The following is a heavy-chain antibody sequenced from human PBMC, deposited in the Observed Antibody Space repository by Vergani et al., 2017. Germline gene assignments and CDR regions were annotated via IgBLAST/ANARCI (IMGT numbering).Heavy chain of an antibody. J-gene: IGHJ5*02. CDR1: GFTFSSYG. V-gene: IGHV3-30*02. CDR2: IRDDGSNK. Sequence: VQLVESGGGVVQPGGSLTVDCAASGFTFSSYGMHWVRQAPGKGLEWVAFIRDDGSNKYYADSVKGRFTISRDNSKNTLYLQMNSLRAKDTAVYYCACYGDYPPWGQGTLVTVSS. D-gene: IGHD4-17*01. CDR3: ACYGDYPP.